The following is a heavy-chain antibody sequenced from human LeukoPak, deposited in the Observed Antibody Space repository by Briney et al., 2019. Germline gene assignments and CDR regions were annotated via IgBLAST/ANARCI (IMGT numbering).Heavy chain of an antibody. CDR3: ARGYSSSWYFNWFDP. V-gene: IGHV4-59*08. D-gene: IGHD6-13*01. Sequence: PSETLSLTCTVSGGSISDYYWSWIRQPPGKGLEWIGYMHHNGEIEYNPSLKSRVTISMDTAKNQFSLKLSSVTAADTAVYYCARGYSSSWYFNWFDPWGQGTLVTVSS. J-gene: IGHJ5*02. CDR1: GGSISDYY. CDR2: MHHNGEI.